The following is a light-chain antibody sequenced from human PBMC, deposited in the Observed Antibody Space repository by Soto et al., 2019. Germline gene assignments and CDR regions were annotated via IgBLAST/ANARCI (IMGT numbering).Light chain of an antibody. V-gene: IGKV2-28*01. CDR2: LGS. J-gene: IGKJ2*01. CDR1: QSLLFSDGETY. Sequence: DVVMTQSPLSLPVTLGQPASISCKSSQSLLFSDGETYLYWYLQKPGQSPQLLIYLGSNRATGVPDRFSGSGSGTDFTLKISRVEAEDVGVYYCMQALQTGYTFGQGTKVDIK. CDR3: MQALQTGYT.